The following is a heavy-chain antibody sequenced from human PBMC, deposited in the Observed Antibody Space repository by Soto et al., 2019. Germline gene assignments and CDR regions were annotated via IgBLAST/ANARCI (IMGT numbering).Heavy chain of an antibody. CDR1: GLTVSSNY. CDR2: IYSGGRT. CDR3: ARDRVTRGGSHYGLDV. Sequence: EVQLVESGGGLVQPGGSLRLSCAASGLTVSSNYMSWVRQAPGKGLEWVLVIYSGGRTDYADSVKGRFTISRDNSKNTPYLQMNSLRVEDTAVYYCARDRVTRGGSHYGLDVWGQGTTVTVSS. D-gene: IGHD2-2*01. V-gene: IGHV3-66*01. J-gene: IGHJ6*02.